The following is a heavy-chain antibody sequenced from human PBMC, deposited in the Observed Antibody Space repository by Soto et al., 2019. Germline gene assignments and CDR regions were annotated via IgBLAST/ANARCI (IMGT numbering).Heavy chain of an antibody. CDR1: GFSFTTTGGG. Sequence: QITLKESGPTLVKPTQTLTLTCTFSGFSFTTTGGGVGWIRQPPGKALEWLGLIYWDEDKRYSPSLKSRPTTTRDTSKNQVILTTTPMDSADTATYYSAHRQTQGLGVAGTWASGGQGILVTVPP. CDR2: IYWDEDK. CDR3: AHRQTQGLGVAGTWAS. V-gene: IGHV2-5*02. D-gene: IGHD6-19*01. J-gene: IGHJ4*02.